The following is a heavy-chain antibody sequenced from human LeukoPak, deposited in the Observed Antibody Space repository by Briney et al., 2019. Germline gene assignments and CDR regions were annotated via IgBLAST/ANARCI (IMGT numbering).Heavy chain of an antibody. D-gene: IGHD3-10*01. CDR2: INPSGGST. J-gene: IGHJ5*02. V-gene: IGHV1-46*01. Sequence: GASVKVSCKASGYNFISYIMSWVRQAPGQGLEWMGIINPSGGSTSYAQKFQGRVTMTRDTSTSTVYMELSSLRSEDTAVYYCARDHVLLWFGESYNWFDPWGQGTLVTVSS. CDR3: ARDHVLLWFGESYNWFDP. CDR1: GYNFISYI.